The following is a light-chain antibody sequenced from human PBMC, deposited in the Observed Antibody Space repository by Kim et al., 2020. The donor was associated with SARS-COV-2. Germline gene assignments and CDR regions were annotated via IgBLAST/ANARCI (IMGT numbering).Light chain of an antibody. CDR1: DLGNKY. V-gene: IGLV3-1*01. Sequence: SYDLTQPPSVSVSPGQTASITCSGGDLGNKYVGWYQVKPAQSPVQVIYHDTKRPSGIPERFSGSNSGNTATLTISGTQAMDEADYYCQAWDSSTYVFGTG. CDR3: QAWDSSTYV. CDR2: HDT. J-gene: IGLJ1*01.